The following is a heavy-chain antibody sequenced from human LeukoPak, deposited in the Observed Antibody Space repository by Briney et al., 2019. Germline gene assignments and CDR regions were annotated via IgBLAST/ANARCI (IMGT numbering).Heavy chain of an antibody. J-gene: IGHJ3*02. CDR1: GYTFTSYD. D-gene: IGHD1-26*01. CDR2: ISGYNGNT. CDR3: ARDALGISDAFDI. V-gene: IGHV1-18*01. Sequence: GASVKVSCKASGYTFTSYDINWVRQAPGQGLEWMGWISGYNGNTNYAQEVQGRVTMTTDTSTSTAYMELRSLRSDDTAVYYCARDALGISDAFDIWGQGTMVTVS.